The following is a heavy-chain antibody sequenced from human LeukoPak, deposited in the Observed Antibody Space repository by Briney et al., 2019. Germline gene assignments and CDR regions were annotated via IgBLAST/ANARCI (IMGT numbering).Heavy chain of an antibody. CDR1: GVSVSDYY. V-gene: IGHV4-34*01. CDR2: VSPGGYT. CDR3: ARIRCGRGQDICYNH. J-gene: IGHJ5*02. Sequence: SETLSLTCGVSGVSVSDYYWSWIRQSPEKGLEWIGEVSPGGYTTYNPSLKNRVIISEDTSENQLSLNMTSVTAADTALYYCARIRCGRGQDICYNHWAQGNLVTVSS. D-gene: IGHD2-21*01.